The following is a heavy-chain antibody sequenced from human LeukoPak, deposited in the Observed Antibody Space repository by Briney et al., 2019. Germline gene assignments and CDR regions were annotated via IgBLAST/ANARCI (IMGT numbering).Heavy chain of an antibody. J-gene: IGHJ5*02. Sequence: SSVKVSCKASGGTFSSYAISWVRQAPGQGIEWMGGIIPIFGTANYAQKFQGRVTITTDESTSTAYMELSSPRSEDTAVYYCARVEWLEYYYDSSGYHNWFDPWGQGTLVTVSS. CDR3: ARVEWLEYYYDSSGYHNWFDP. CDR2: IIPIFGTA. V-gene: IGHV1-69*05. D-gene: IGHD3-22*01. CDR1: GGTFSSYA.